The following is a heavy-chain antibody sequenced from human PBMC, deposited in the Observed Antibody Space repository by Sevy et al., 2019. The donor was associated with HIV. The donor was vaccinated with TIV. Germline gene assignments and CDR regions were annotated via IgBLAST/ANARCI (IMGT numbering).Heavy chain of an antibody. Sequence: GGSLRLSCTTSGFSFGDYTVSWFRQAPGKGLEWVGFIRKKAFAGTAEYAASVKARFTISRDDSQSIAYLYMSRLKTEDTAVYFCARGEQPLYWYNFYMDVWGKGTTVTVSS. D-gene: IGHD6-13*01. J-gene: IGHJ6*03. V-gene: IGHV3-49*03. CDR2: IRKKAFAGTA. CDR1: GFSFGDYT. CDR3: ARGEQPLYWYNFYMDV.